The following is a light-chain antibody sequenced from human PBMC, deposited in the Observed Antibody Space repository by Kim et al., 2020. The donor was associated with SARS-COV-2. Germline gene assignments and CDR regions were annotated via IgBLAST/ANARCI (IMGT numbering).Light chain of an antibody. J-gene: IGLJ2*01. V-gene: IGLV3-19*01. CDR3: NSRASTDKVV. CDR1: SLRSYY. CDR2: GKK. Sequence: SSELTQDPAVSVALGQTVRFPCQGDSLRSYYATGSQQKPGQAPILVIFGKKNRPSGIPDRSSASTSENTASLTFTGTQPADEPDYYCNSRASTDKVVSGG.